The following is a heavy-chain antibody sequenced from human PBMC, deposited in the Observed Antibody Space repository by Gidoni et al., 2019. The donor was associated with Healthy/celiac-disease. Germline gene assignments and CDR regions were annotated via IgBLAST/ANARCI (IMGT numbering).Heavy chain of an antibody. V-gene: IGHV3-9*01. CDR2: ISGNSGSI. CDR3: AKARGPAARGWYFDL. Sequence: EVQLVESGGGLVQPGRSLRLSCAASGFTFDDYAMHWVRQAPGKGLEWVSGISGNSGSIGYADSVKGRFTISRDNAKNSLYLQMNSLRAEDTALYYCAKARGPAARGWYFDLWGRGTLVTVSS. D-gene: IGHD2-2*01. CDR1: GFTFDDYA. J-gene: IGHJ2*01.